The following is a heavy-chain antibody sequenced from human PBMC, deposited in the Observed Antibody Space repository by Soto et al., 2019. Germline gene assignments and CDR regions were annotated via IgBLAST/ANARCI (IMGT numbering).Heavy chain of an antibody. CDR2: IKSKTDGGTT. D-gene: IGHD4-4*01. Sequence: GGSLRHSCAASGFTFCNAWQTWVRQAPGKGLEWVGRIKSKTDGGTTDYAAPVKGRFTISRDDSKNTLFLQMNSLKTEDTAVYYCTTVSNYQYGHCFDYWGQGT. V-gene: IGHV3-15*07. CDR1: GFTFCNAW. CDR3: TTVSNYQYGHCFDY. J-gene: IGHJ4*02.